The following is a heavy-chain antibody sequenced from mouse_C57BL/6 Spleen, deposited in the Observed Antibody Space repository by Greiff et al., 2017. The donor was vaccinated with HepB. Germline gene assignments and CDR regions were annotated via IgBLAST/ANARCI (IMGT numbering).Heavy chain of an antibody. CDR2: IRNKANGYTT. Sequence: EVKLVESGGGLVQPGGSLSLSCAASGFTFTDYYMSWVRQPPGKALEWLGFIRNKANGYTTEYSASVKGRFTISRDNSQSILYLQMNALRAEDSATYYCASPRGSSYVYAMDYWGQGTSVTVSS. D-gene: IGHD1-1*01. V-gene: IGHV7-3*01. CDR3: ASPRGSSYVYAMDY. CDR1: GFTFTDYY. J-gene: IGHJ4*01.